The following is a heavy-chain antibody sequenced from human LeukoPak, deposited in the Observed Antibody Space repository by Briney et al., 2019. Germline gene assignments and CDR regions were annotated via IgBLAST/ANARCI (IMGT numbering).Heavy chain of an antibody. D-gene: IGHD3-22*01. CDR1: GGTFISYA. CDR2: IIPIFGTA. J-gene: IGHJ4*02. Sequence: SVKVSCKASGGTFISYAISWVRQAPGQGLEWMGGIIPIFGTANYAQKFQGRVTITADESTSTAYMELSSLRSEDTAVYYCARDSAYYYDSSGFSGDYWGQGTLVTVSS. CDR3: ARDSAYYYDSSGFSGDY. V-gene: IGHV1-69*01.